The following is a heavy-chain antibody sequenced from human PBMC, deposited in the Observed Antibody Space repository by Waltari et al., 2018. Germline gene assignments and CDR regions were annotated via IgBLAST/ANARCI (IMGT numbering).Heavy chain of an antibody. CDR3: ARDLGNEDY. V-gene: IGHV3-21*01. Sequence: EVQLVESGGGLVKPGGSLRLSCAASGFTFSSYSMNWVRQAPGKGLEWVSSISSRSSYIYYADSVKGRFTISRDNAKNSLYLQMNSLRAEDTAVYYCARDLGNEDYWGQGTLVTVSS. CDR2: ISSRSSYI. CDR1: GFTFSSYS. D-gene: IGHD1-26*01. J-gene: IGHJ4*02.